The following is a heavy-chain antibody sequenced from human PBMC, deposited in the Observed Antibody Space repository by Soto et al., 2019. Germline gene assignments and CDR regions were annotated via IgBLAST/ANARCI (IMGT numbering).Heavy chain of an antibody. J-gene: IGHJ4*02. V-gene: IGHV1-18*01. CDR1: GYAFTTYG. CDR2: ISAHNGNT. Sequence: QVHLVQSGAEVKKPGASVKVSCKGSGYAFTTYGITWVRQAPGQGLEWMGWISAHNGNTNYAQKLQGRVTVTRDTSTSTAYRKLRSLRSDDTAVYYCARGRYGDYWGQGSLVIVSS. CDR3: ARGRYGDY. D-gene: IGHD1-1*01.